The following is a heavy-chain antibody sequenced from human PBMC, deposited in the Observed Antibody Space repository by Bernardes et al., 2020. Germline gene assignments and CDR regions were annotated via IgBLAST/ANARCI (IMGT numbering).Heavy chain of an antibody. Sequence: VKVSCKASVYTYTNYGIGWVRQASGHGLEWLGWSSGYNGNTIYARQHQGRITMTADLSTKTAFMELRRVRTDDTNIYYCARVEGFCSGGTCFSLFYFDHWGQGTLVSVSS. D-gene: IGHD2-15*01. CDR2: SSGYNGNT. J-gene: IGHJ4*02. CDR1: VYTYTNYG. CDR3: ARVEGFCSGGTCFSLFYFDH. V-gene: IGHV1-18*04.